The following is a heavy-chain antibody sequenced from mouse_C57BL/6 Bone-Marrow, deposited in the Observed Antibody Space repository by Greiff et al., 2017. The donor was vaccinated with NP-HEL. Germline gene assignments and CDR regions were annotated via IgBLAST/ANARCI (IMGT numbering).Heavy chain of an antibody. Sequence: VQLKESGGGLVKPGGSLKLSCAASGFTFSDYGMHWVRQAPEKGLEWVAYISSGSSTIYYADTVKGRFTISRDNAKNTLFLQMTSLRSEDTAMYYCATGYYGSSYGGFAYWGQGTLVTVSA. D-gene: IGHD1-1*01. CDR1: GFTFSDYG. CDR3: ATGYYGSSYGGFAY. V-gene: IGHV5-17*01. CDR2: ISSGSSTI. J-gene: IGHJ3*01.